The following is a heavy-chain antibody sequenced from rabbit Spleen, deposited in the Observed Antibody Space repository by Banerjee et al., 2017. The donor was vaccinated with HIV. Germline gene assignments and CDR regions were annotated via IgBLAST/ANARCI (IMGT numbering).Heavy chain of an antibody. CDR2: IDPVFGIT. J-gene: IGHJ4*01. V-gene: IGHV1S47*01. D-gene: IGHD4-2*01. Sequence: QEQLVESGGGLVQPGGSLKLSCKASGFDFSSYGVSWVRQAPGKGLEWIGYIDPVFGITYYANWVNGRFTISSHNAQNTLFLQLNSLTAADTATYFCVRDVGIDVYRFSLWGPGTLVTVS. CDR3: VRDVGIDVYRFSL. CDR1: GFDFSSYG.